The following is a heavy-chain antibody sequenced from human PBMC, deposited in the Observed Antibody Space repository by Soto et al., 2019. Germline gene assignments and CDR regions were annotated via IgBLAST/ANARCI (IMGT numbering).Heavy chain of an antibody. CDR3: GKGKELGVVRYGLDA. J-gene: IGHJ6*02. CDR2: FGGDENYT. CDR1: GFSVKRYW. V-gene: IGHV3-74*01. Sequence: PGGSLRLSCGASGFSVKRYWMHWVRQAPGKGLVWLSRFGGDENYTDYADSVRGRFTISRDIAKNTIYLQMNSLRAEDTAVYYCGKGKELGVVRYGLDAWGQGTTVTGSS. D-gene: IGHD3-3*01.